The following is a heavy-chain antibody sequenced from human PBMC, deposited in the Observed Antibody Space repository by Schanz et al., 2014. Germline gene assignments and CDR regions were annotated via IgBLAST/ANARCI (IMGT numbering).Heavy chain of an antibody. CDR1: GFIFSNYG. CDR2: IWSDGSRT. CDR3: AKVVASGPTTGPFDP. D-gene: IGHD1-26*01. J-gene: IGHJ5*02. V-gene: IGHV3-30*02. Sequence: QVQLVESGGRVVQRGGSLRLSCAASGFIFSNYGMHWVRQAPGQGLEWVAFIWSDGSRTYQDESVKGRFTISRDNSRNTLYLQMESLRDEDTALYYCAKVVASGPTTGPFDPWGQGTLVTVSS.